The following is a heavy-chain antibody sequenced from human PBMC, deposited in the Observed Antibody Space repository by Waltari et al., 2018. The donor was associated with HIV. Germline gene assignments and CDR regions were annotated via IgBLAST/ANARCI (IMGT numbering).Heavy chain of an antibody. V-gene: IGHV4-61*02. D-gene: IGHD2-21*02. J-gene: IGHJ5*02. Sequence: QVQLQESGPGLGKFFQTLSLTCNVSGASITSGNYFWTWARQPAGNTLELIGRISTSGSFNYNPSLKGRVTISRDTSNNRFSLTVTSVTAADTAVYYCARGALVYKYGRYCSDDDCYSRWFDPWGHGTQVTVSS. CDR3: ARGALVYKYGRYCSDDDCYSRWFDP. CDR1: GASITSGNYF. CDR2: ISTSGSF.